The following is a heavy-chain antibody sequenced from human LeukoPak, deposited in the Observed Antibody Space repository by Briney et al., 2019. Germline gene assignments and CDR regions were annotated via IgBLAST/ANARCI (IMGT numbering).Heavy chain of an antibody. CDR1: GFTFSTYW. CDR3: ATDPSGTYSYYLHY. J-gene: IGHJ4*02. Sequence: PGGSLRLSCAASGFTFSTYWMSWVRQAPGKGLEWVANIKGDGSEKYYVNSMKGRVTISRDNAKSSLYLQFNSLRVEDTAVYYCATDPSGTYSYYLHYWGQGTLVTVSS. V-gene: IGHV3-7*01. D-gene: IGHD1-26*01. CDR2: IKGDGSEK.